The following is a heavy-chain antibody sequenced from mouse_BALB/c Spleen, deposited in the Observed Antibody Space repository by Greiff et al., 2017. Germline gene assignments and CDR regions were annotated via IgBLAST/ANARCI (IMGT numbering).Heavy chain of an antibody. CDR3: ARVAGPYDYLYAMDY. Sequence: EVQRVESGPGLVKPSQSLSLTCSVTGYSITSGYYWNWIRQFPGNKLEWMGYISYDGSNNYNPSLKNRISITRDTSKNQFFLKLNSVTTEDTATYYCARVAGPYDYLYAMDYWGQGTSVTVSS. CDR2: ISYDGSN. CDR1: GYSITSGYY. V-gene: IGHV3-6*02. D-gene: IGHD2-4*01. J-gene: IGHJ4*01.